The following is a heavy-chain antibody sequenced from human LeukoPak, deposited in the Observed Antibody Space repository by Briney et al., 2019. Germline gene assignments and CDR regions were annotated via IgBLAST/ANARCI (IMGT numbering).Heavy chain of an antibody. Sequence: GGSLRLSCAASGFTFSSYSMNWVRQAPGKGLEWVSYISSSSSTIYYADSVKGRFTISRDNAKNSLYLQMNSLRDEDTAVYFCARDPTEMTTVTINYWGQGTLVTVSS. V-gene: IGHV3-48*02. D-gene: IGHD4-17*01. CDR2: ISSSSSTI. CDR1: GFTFSSYS. J-gene: IGHJ4*02. CDR3: ARDPTEMTTVTINY.